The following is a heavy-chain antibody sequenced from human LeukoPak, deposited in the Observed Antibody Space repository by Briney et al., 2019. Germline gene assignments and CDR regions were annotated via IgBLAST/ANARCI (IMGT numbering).Heavy chain of an antibody. Sequence: GGSLRLSCAASGFTVSSNYMSWVRQAPGKGLEWVSVIYSGGSTYYADSVKGRFTISRDNAKNSLYLQMNSLRAEDTGVYYCARYSSPVGNCFDPWGQGTLVTVSS. CDR1: GFTVSSNY. CDR3: ARYSSPVGNCFDP. J-gene: IGHJ5*02. V-gene: IGHV3-66*01. D-gene: IGHD4-11*01. CDR2: IYSGGST.